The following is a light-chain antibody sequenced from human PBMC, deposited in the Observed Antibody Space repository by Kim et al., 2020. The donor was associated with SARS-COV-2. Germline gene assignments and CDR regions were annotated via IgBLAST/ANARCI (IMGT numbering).Light chain of an antibody. CDR1: YIGIKS. V-gene: IGLV3-21*04. J-gene: IGLJ2*01. CDR3: QVWDSNSDDAGVE. CDR2: FDS. Sequence: GWTSCIPCGGDYIGIKSLHWYQQKPGQAPVLVISFDSDRPSGIPERFSGSNSGNTATLTITRVEAGDEADYYCQVWDSNSDDAGVEFGGGTKLTVL.